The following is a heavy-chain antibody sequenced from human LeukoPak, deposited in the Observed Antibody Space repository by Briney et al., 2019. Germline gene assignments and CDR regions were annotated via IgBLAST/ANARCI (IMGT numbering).Heavy chain of an antibody. CDR2: ISSSSSTI. J-gene: IGHJ5*02. V-gene: IGHV3-48*01. CDR1: GFTFSSYS. D-gene: IGHD3-3*01. CDR3: ARGRTLRFLGWRLWFDP. Sequence: GGSLRLSCAASGFTFSSYSMNWVRQAPGKGLEWVSYISSSSSTIYYADSVKGRFTISRDNAKNSLYLQMNSLRAEDTAVYYCARGRTLRFLGWRLWFDPWGQGTLVTVSS.